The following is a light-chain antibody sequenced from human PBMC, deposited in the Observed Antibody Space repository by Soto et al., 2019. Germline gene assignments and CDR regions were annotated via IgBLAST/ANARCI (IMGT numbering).Light chain of an antibody. Sequence: EIVLTQFPGTLSLSPGETATLSCRASQSVSSSYLAWHQHKPGQAPRLLIYGPSGRATGVPDRFRGSNTGTEFTLTISRLEPEDFAVYYCHQYGSSPITFGQGTRLDIK. CDR3: HQYGSSPIT. V-gene: IGKV3-20*01. CDR1: QSVSSSY. J-gene: IGKJ5*01. CDR2: GPS.